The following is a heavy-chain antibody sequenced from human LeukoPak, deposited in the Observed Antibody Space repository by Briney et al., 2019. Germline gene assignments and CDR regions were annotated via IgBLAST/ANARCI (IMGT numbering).Heavy chain of an antibody. J-gene: IGHJ5*02. CDR3: ARDRGAATGNWSDP. D-gene: IGHD6-13*01. V-gene: IGHV1-3*01. CDR2: INVGNGNT. CDR1: GYTFISYA. Sequence: GASVKVSCKASGYTFISYAIHWVRQAPGQRLEWMGWINVGNGNTKYSQKFQGRVTITRDTSASTAYMELSSLRSEDTAVYYCARDRGAATGNWSDPWGQGTLVTVSS.